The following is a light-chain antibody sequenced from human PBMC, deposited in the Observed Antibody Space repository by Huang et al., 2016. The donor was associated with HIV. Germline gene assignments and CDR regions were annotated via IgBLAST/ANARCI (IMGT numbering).Light chain of an antibody. CDR1: HDISTF. J-gene: IGKJ1*01. Sequence: DIEMTQSPPSLSASIGDRVTLTCRASHDISTFLAWYQQKQGSPPKLLIYGASIVQSGVPSRFSGSGSGTDFTLTINSLQPEDVANYYCQKYDSAPRTFGQGTKVEVK. CDR3: QKYDSAPRT. CDR2: GAS. V-gene: IGKV1-27*01.